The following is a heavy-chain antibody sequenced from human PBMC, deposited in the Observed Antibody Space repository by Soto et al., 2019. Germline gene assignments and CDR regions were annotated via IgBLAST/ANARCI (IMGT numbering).Heavy chain of an antibody. D-gene: IGHD6-13*01. V-gene: IGHV4-59*13. CDR2: IYYSGST. CDR3: ARVIFLSGYSSSHEWYFDF. J-gene: IGHJ2*01. CDR1: GGSISSYY. Sequence: SETLSLTCTVSGGSISSYYWSWIRQPPGKGLEWIGYIYYSGSTNYNPSLKSRVTISVDTSKNQFSLKLSSVTAADTAVYYCARVIFLSGYSSSHEWYFDFRDRGTLLTVSS.